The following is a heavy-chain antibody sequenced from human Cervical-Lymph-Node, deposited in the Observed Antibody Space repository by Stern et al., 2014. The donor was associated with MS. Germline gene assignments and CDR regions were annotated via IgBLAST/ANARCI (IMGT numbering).Heavy chain of an antibody. Sequence: DQLVESGGGVVHPGTSLRLSCAASGFTFSSYGMHWVRQTPGKGLEWVAPAWYDGSTTYYPNSVKGRFAISRNNSKNTLSWQMNSLTAEDTAVYYCARGHIPYAYNYLFDYWGQGTLVTVSS. CDR2: AWYDGSTT. V-gene: IGHV3-33*01. CDR1: GFTFSSYG. D-gene: IGHD5-24*01. CDR3: ARGHIPYAYNYLFDY. J-gene: IGHJ4*02.